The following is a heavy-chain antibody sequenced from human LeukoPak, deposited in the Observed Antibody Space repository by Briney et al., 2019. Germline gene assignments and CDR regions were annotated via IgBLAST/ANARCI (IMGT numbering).Heavy chain of an antibody. CDR1: GGPISSGSYY. CDR2: IYTSGST. V-gene: IGHV4-61*02. Sequence: SETLSLTCTVSGGPISSGSYYWSWIRQPAGKGLEWIGRIYTSGSTNYNPSLKSRVTISVDTSKNQFSLKLSSVTAADTAVYYCAVEMATFNFDYWGQGTLVTVSS. CDR3: AVEMATFNFDY. J-gene: IGHJ4*02. D-gene: IGHD5-24*01.